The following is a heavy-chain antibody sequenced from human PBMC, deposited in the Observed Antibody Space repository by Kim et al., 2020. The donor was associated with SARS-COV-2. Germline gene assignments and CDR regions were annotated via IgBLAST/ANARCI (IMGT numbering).Heavy chain of an antibody. V-gene: IGHV1-3*01. CDR3: ARGNRGGGALDP. CDR1: GYTFTSYA. J-gene: IGHJ5*02. CDR2: INAGNGNT. D-gene: IGHD1-1*01. Sequence: ASVTVSCKASGYTFTSYAMHWVRQAPGQRLEWMGWINAGNGNTKYSQKFQGRVTISRDTSASTAYMERSSLRSEDTEVYYWARGNRGGGALDPWGQGTLVTVAA.